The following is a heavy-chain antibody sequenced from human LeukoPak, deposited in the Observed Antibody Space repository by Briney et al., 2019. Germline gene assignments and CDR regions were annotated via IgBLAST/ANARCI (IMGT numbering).Heavy chain of an antibody. CDR2: IIPIFGTA. CDR3: AREAVETVTTPDDAFDV. D-gene: IGHD4-17*01. CDR1: GGTFNSYA. J-gene: IGHJ3*01. V-gene: IGHV1-69*13. Sequence: VASVKVSCKASGGTFNSYAISWVRQAPGQGLEWMGWIIPIFGTANYAQRFQGRVTITADESTSTAYMELSSLRSDDTAVYYCAREAVETVTTPDDAFDVWGQGTMVTVSS.